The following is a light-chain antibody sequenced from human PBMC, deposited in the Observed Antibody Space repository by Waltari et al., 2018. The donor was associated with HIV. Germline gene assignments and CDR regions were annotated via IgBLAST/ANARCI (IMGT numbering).Light chain of an antibody. CDR3: SSYTSSSPL. V-gene: IGLV2-14*01. Sequence: QSALTQPASVSGSPGQSITISCTGTSSYVGGSNYVSWYQHHPGRAPKLMIYEVSNRPSGVSNRFSGSKSGNTASLTISGLQAEDEADYYCSSYTSSSPLFGGGTKLTVL. CDR2: EVS. J-gene: IGLJ2*01. CDR1: SSYVGGSNY.